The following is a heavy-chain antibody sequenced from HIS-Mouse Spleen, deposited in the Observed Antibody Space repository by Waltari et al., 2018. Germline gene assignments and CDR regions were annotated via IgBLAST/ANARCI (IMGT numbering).Heavy chain of an antibody. Sequence: QLQLQASGPGLVKPSETLSLTCTVSGGSISSSSYDSAGIRQPPGKGLEWIGSIYYSGSTYYTPSLKSRVTISVDTSKNQFSLKLSSVTAADTAVYYCAREIPYSSSWYDWYFDLWGRGTLVTVSS. J-gene: IGHJ2*01. V-gene: IGHV4-39*07. D-gene: IGHD6-13*01. CDR3: AREIPYSSSWYDWYFDL. CDR2: IYYSGST. CDR1: GGSISSSSYD.